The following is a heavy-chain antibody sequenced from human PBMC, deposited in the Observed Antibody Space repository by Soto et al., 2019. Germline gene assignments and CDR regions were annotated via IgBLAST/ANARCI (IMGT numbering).Heavy chain of an antibody. D-gene: IGHD6-19*01. CDR1: GYTFTNYG. J-gene: IGHJ4*02. CDR2: ISAYNGNT. CDR3: ARPPPFSSGWYYCDY. Sequence: ASVKVSCKASGYTFTNYGISWVRQAPGQGLEWMGWISAYNGNTNYAQKFQDRVTMTTDTSTSTAYMELRSLRSDDTAVYFCARPPPFSSGWYYCDYWGQGTLVTVSS. V-gene: IGHV1-18*01.